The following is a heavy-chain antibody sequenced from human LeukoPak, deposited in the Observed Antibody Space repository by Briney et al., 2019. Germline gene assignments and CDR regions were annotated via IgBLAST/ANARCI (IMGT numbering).Heavy chain of an antibody. D-gene: IGHD4-17*01. CDR1: GGSISSYY. Sequence: SETLSLTCTVSGGSISSYYWSWIRQPPGKGLEWIGYIYYSGSTNYNPSLKSRVTISVDKSKNQFSLKLSSVTAAGTAVYYCARDSHDFGFNPWGQGTLVTVSS. V-gene: IGHV4-59*12. CDR3: ARDSHDFGFNP. CDR2: IYYSGST. J-gene: IGHJ5*02.